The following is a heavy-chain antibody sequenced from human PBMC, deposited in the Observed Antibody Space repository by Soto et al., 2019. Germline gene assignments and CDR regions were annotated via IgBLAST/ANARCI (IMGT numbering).Heavy chain of an antibody. V-gene: IGHV3-23*01. CDR2: ISGDGGST. CDR1: GFTFSSYA. Sequence: GGSLRLSCAASGFTFSSYAMSWVRQAPGKGLEWVSVISGDGGSTYYADSVKGRFTISRDNAKNTVYLQMNSLRPEDTAVYYCARDYLVVPHRVIDYWGQGTLFTVSS. CDR3: ARDYLVVPHRVIDY. D-gene: IGHD2-2*01. J-gene: IGHJ4*02.